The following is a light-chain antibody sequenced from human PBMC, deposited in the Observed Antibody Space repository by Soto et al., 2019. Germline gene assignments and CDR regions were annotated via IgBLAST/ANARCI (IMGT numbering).Light chain of an antibody. Sequence: EIVLTQSPGTLSLSPGERATLSCRASQSVSSNYLAWYQQKPGQAPRLLIYGASNRATGIPDRFSGSGSGTDFTLTISRLEPEDFAVYYCQQYVSSPRTFGQGTKVEIK. CDR2: GAS. V-gene: IGKV3-20*01. J-gene: IGKJ1*01. CDR1: QSVSSNY. CDR3: QQYVSSPRT.